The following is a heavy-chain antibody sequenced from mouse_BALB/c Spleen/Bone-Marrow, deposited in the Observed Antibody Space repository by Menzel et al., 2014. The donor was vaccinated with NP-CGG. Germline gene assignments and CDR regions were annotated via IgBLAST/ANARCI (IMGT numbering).Heavy chain of an antibody. CDR2: INPYNGAT. D-gene: IGHD2-4*01. V-gene: IGHV1-31*01. CDR3: ANYDGGLAY. J-gene: IGHJ3*01. Sequence: VQLQQSGPELVKPGASVKISCKASGYSFTGYYMHWVKQSHVKSLEWIGRINPYNGATSYNQNFKDKASLTVDKSSSTAYMELHSLTSEDSAVYYCANYDGGLAYWGQGTLVTVSA. CDR1: GYSFTGYY.